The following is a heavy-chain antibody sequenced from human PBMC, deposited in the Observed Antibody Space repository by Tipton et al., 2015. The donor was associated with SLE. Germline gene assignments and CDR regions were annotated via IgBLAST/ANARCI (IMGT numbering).Heavy chain of an antibody. J-gene: IGHJ4*02. CDR1: GGSISSGSYY. CDR2: IYTSGST. CDR3: ARDSRAAAGTFDY. Sequence: LRLSCTVSGGSISSGSYYWSWIRQPAGKGLEWIGRIYTSGSTNYNPSLKSRVTISVDTSKNQFSLKLSSVTAADTAVYYCARDSRAAAGTFDYWGQGTLVTVSS. V-gene: IGHV4-61*02. D-gene: IGHD6-13*01.